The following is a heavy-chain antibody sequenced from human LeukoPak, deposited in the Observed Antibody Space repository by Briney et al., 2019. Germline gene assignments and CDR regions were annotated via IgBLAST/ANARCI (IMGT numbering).Heavy chain of an antibody. J-gene: IGHJ5*02. CDR3: AKMYYYGARGFDP. CDR2: INHSGST. CDR1: GGSFSGYY. Sequence: SETLSLTCAVYGGSFSGYYWSWIRQPPGKGLEWIGEINHSGSTNYNPSLKSRVTISVDTSKNQFSLKLSSVTAADTAVYYCAKMYYYGARGFDPWGQGTLVTVSS. V-gene: IGHV4-34*01. D-gene: IGHD3-10*01.